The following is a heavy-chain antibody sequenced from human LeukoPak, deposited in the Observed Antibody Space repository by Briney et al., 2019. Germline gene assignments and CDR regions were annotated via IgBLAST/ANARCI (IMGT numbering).Heavy chain of an antibody. D-gene: IGHD4-17*01. CDR2: ISAYNGNT. Sequence: ASVKVSCKASGYTFTSYGISWVRQAPGQGLEWMGWISAYNGNTNYAQKLQGRVTMTTDTSTSTAYMELRSLRSDDTAVYYCARGLHDYGDVDAFDIWGQGTMVTVSS. CDR1: GYTFTSYG. CDR3: ARGLHDYGDVDAFDI. J-gene: IGHJ3*02. V-gene: IGHV1-18*01.